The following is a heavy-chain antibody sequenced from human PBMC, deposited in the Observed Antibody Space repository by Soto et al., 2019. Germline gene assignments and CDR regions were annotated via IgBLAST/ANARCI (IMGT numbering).Heavy chain of an antibody. V-gene: IGHV4-30-2*06. CDR2: IYHSGST. Sequence: SETLSLTCAVSGGSISSGGYSWSWIRQSPGKGLEWIGYIYHSGSTYYNPSLKSRVTISVDRSKNQFSLKLSSVTAADTAVYYCARALRYYDILTGFDYWGQGTLVTVSS. D-gene: IGHD3-9*01. CDR1: GGSISSGGYS. CDR3: ARALRYYDILTGFDY. J-gene: IGHJ4*02.